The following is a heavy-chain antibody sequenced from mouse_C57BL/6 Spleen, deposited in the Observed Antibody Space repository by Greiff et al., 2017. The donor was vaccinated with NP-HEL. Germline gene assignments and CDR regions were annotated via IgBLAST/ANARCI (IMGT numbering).Heavy chain of an antibody. J-gene: IGHJ1*03. V-gene: IGHV1-82*01. Sequence: VQLQQSGPELVKPGASVKISCKASGYAFSSSWMNWVKQRPGKGLEWIGRIYPGDGDTNYNGKFKGKATLTAGKSSSTAYMQLSSLTSEDSAVYFCARMLRGGYFDVWGTGTTVTVSS. D-gene: IGHD1-1*01. CDR2: IYPGDGDT. CDR3: ARMLRGGYFDV. CDR1: GYAFSSSW.